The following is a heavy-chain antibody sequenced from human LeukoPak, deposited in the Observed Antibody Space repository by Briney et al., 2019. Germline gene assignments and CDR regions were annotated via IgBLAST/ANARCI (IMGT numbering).Heavy chain of an antibody. CDR3: AKRHDYGDYLFDY. CDR1: GFTFDDYA. J-gene: IGHJ4*02. Sequence: GGSLRLSCAASGFTFDDYAMHWVRQAPGKGLEWVSGISWNSGSIGYADSVKGRFTISRDNAKNSLYLQMNSLRAEDMALYYCAKRHDYGDYLFDYWGQGTLVTVSS. D-gene: IGHD4-17*01. CDR2: ISWNSGSI. V-gene: IGHV3-9*03.